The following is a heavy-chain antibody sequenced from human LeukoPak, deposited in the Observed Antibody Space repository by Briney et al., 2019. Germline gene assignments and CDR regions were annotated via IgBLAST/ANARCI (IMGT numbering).Heavy chain of an antibody. J-gene: IGHJ1*01. CDR3: ARDSAVGGCSSPSCPASVEPHH. CDR1: GGTFISYA. Sequence: ASVKVSRKASGGTFISYAISWVRQAPGQGLEWMGGIIPIFGTANSAQKFQGRVTITADESTSTAYMELSSLRSEDTAVYYFARDSAVGGCSSPSCPASVEPHHWGQGTLVTVSS. D-gene: IGHD2-2*01. V-gene: IGHV1-69*13. CDR2: IIPIFGTA.